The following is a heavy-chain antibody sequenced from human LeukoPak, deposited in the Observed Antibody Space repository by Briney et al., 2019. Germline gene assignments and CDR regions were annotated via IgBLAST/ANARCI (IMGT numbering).Heavy chain of an antibody. CDR2: INHSGST. CDR1: GFTFSSYW. Sequence: GSLRLSCAASGFTFSSYWMSWIRQPPGKGLEWIGEINHSGSTNYNPSLKSRVTISVDTSKNQFSLKLSSVTAADTAVYYCARGYRPVLIQRPFDPWGQGTLVTVSS. CDR3: ARGYRPVLIQRPFDP. V-gene: IGHV4-34*01. J-gene: IGHJ5*02. D-gene: IGHD5-18*01.